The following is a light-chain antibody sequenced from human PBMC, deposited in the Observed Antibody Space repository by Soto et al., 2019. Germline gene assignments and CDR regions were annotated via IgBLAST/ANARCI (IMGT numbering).Light chain of an antibody. CDR1: QSVSSN. Sequence: EIVMTQSPATLSVSPGEKATLSCRASQSVSSNLAWYQQKHGQAPTLLIYAASARATGIPVRFSGSRSGTEFTLTISSLQSEDFAVYYCQHYNNWPFTFGQGTKLEIK. CDR2: AAS. J-gene: IGKJ2*01. CDR3: QHYNNWPFT. V-gene: IGKV3-15*01.